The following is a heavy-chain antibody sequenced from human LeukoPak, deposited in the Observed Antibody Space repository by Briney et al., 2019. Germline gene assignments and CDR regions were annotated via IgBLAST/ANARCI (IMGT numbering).Heavy chain of an antibody. CDR3: ARGKYYYDSSGYYYCPPDFDY. CDR2: INTTSSYI. D-gene: IGHD3-22*01. V-gene: IGHV3-21*01. Sequence: GGSLRLSRAASGFTFSSYTMNWVRQAPGKGLEWVSSINTTSSYIFYADSVEGRFTISRDNAKNSLYLQMNSLRAEDTAVYYCARGKYYYDSSGYYYCPPDFDYWGQGTLVTVSS. CDR1: GFTFSSYT. J-gene: IGHJ4*02.